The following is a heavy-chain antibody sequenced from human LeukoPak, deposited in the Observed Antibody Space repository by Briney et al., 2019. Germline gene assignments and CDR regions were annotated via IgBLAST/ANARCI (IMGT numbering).Heavy chain of an antibody. CDR1: GYTFTGYY. J-gene: IGHJ4*02. Sequence: ASVEVSCKASGYTFTGYYMHWVRQAPGQGLEWMGWINPNSGGTNYAQKLQGRVTMTRDTSISTAYMELSRLRSDDTAVYYCARGSDSSGYYWSNYFDYWGQGTLVTVSS. D-gene: IGHD3-22*01. CDR2: INPNSGGT. V-gene: IGHV1-2*02. CDR3: ARGSDSSGYYWSNYFDY.